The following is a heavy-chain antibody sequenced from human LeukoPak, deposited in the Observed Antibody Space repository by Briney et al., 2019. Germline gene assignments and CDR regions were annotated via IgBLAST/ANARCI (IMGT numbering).Heavy chain of an antibody. CDR1: GYTFTSYG. D-gene: IGHD6-19*01. J-gene: IGHJ3*02. CDR3: ASSIAVAGTDAFDI. Sequence: ASVKVSCKASGYTFTSYGISWVRQAPGQGLEWMGWISAYNGNTNYAQKLQGRVTMTTDTSTSTAYMELRSLRPDDTAVYYCASSIAVAGTDAFDIWGQGTMVTVSS. V-gene: IGHV1-18*01. CDR2: ISAYNGNT.